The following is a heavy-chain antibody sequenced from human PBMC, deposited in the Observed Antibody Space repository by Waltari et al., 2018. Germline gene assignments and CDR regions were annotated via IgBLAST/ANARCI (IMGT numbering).Heavy chain of an antibody. V-gene: IGHV3-33*01. CDR3: ARGGAKEALGDFL. D-gene: IGHD3-10*01. J-gene: IGHJ4*02. Sequence: QVQLVESGGGVVQPGRSLRLPCEASGSTFSSYGMHWVRQAPGKRLEWVALIWYDGSNKYYADSVKGRFTISRDNSKNTLYLQMNSLRAEDTAVYYCARGGAKEALGDFLWGQGTLVTVSS. CDR1: GSTFSSYG. CDR2: IWYDGSNK.